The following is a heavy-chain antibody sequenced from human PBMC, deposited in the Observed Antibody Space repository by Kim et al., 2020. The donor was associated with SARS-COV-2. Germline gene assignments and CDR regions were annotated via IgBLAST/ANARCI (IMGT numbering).Heavy chain of an antibody. J-gene: IGHJ6*03. CDR3: SRIRGIAAAGTKTYYYYYVEV. CDR2: IDWDDDK. V-gene: IGHV2-70*11. Sequence: SGPTLVNPTQTLTLTCTFSGFSLSTSGMCVSWIRQPPGKALEWLARIDWDDDKYYSTSLKTRLTISKDTSKNQVVLTMTNMDPVDTATYYCSRIRGIAAAGTKTYYYYYVEVWGEGTTGTISS. D-gene: IGHD6-13*01. CDR1: GFSLSTSGMC.